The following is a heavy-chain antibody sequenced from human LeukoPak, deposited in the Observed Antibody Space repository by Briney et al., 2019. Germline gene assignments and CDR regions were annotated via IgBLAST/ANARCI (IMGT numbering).Heavy chain of an antibody. J-gene: IGHJ4*02. D-gene: IGHD1-7*01. CDR3: ARDQYPQLELRAGRFLVFSADY. Sequence: GASVKVSCKASGGTFSSYAISWVRQAPGQGLEWMGGIIPIFGTANYAQKFQGRVTITADESTSTAYMELSSLRSEDTAVYYCARDQYPQLELRAGRFLVFSADYWGQGTLVTVSS. V-gene: IGHV1-69*01. CDR2: IIPIFGTA. CDR1: GGTFSSYA.